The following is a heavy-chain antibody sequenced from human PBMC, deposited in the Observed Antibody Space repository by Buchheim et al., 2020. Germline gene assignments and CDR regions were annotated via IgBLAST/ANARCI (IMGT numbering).Heavy chain of an antibody. J-gene: IGHJ4*02. D-gene: IGHD1-26*01. Sequence: EVQLVESGGGLVKAGGSLRLSCAASGFTFTSYSMTWVRQALGKGLEWVSSISPSTTYIYHADSVKGRFTISRDNAKNSLYLQMNSLRAEDTAVYYCAREEYSGAYYADYWGQGTL. V-gene: IGHV3-21*01. CDR2: ISPSTTYI. CDR3: AREEYSGAYYADY. CDR1: GFTFTSYS.